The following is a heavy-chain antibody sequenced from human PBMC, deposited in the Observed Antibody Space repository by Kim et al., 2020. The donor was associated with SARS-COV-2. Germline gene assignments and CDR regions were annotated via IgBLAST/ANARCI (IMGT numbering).Heavy chain of an antibody. J-gene: IGHJ4*02. V-gene: IGHV3-23*01. CDR1: GFTFSSYA. Sequence: GGSLRLCCAASGFTFSSYAMSWVRQAPGKGLEWVSAISGSGGSTYYADSVKGRFTISEDNSKTTLYLQRNSLRAEDTAVYYCAKDDPLWFGELLSDNFDYWGQGTLVTVSS. CDR2: ISGSGGST. CDR3: AKDDPLWFGELLSDNFDY. D-gene: IGHD3-10*01.